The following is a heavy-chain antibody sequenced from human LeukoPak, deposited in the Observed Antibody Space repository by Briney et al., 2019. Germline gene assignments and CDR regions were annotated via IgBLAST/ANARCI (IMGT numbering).Heavy chain of an antibody. CDR2: INPNSGGT. D-gene: IGHD2-2*01. V-gene: IGHV1-2*02. J-gene: IGHJ4*02. CDR3: ARWDIVVVPAAGFDY. Sequence: GASVKVSCKASGYTFTGYYMHWVRQAPGQGLEWMGWINPNSGGTNYAQKFQGRVTMTRDTSISTAYMELSRLRSDDTAVYYRARWDIVVVPAAGFDYWGQGTLVTVSS. CDR1: GYTFTGYY.